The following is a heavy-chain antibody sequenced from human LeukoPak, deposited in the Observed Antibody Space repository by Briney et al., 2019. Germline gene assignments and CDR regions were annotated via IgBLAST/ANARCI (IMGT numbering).Heavy chain of an antibody. V-gene: IGHV4-38-2*01. D-gene: IGHD4-11*01. Sequence: PSETLSLTCGVSGYSISSGYFWGWIRQPPGKGLEWIGSIYHSGTTYYNPSLKSRVTISVDTSKNQFSLKLSSVTAADTAVYYCARPPDNSDYEAAFDCWGQGTLVTVSS. CDR2: IYHSGTT. J-gene: IGHJ4*02. CDR1: GYSISSGYF. CDR3: ARPPDNSDYEAAFDC.